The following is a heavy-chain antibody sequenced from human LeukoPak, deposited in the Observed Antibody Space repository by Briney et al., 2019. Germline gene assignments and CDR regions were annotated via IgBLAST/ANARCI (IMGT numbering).Heavy chain of an antibody. J-gene: IGHJ3*02. Sequence: GGSLRLSCAASGFTFSSYGMHWVRQAPGKGLEWVAVISYDGSNKYCADSVKGRFTISRDNSKNTLYPQMNSLRAEDTAVYYCAKEGFDIWGQGTMVTVSS. V-gene: IGHV3-30*18. CDR2: ISYDGSNK. CDR1: GFTFSSYG. CDR3: AKEGFDI.